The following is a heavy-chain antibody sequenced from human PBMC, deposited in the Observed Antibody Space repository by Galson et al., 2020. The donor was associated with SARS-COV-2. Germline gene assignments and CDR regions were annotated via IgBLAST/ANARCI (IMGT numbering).Heavy chain of an antibody. CDR3: VRDGLWFGESHFDY. J-gene: IGHJ4*02. D-gene: IGHD3-10*01. V-gene: IGHV3-30*04. CDR1: GLTFRTYA. Sequence: GGSLRLSCAASGLTFRTYAMHWVRQAPGKGLEWVAVISPDGSDKYYADSVKGRFTISRDNSKNTLYLQMDSLRVEDTAVYHCVRDGLWFGESHFDYWGQGTLVTVSS. CDR2: ISPDGSDK.